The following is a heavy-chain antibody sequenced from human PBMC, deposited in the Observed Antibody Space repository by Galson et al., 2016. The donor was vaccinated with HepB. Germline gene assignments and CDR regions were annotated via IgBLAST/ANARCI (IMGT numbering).Heavy chain of an antibody. J-gene: IGHJ6*02. V-gene: IGHV3-74*01. D-gene: IGHD3-3*01. CDR1: GFTFSRYW. CDR2: ISGDGNTR. CDR3: ATSVTFFVGSGDMDV. Sequence: SLRLSCAVSGFTFSRYWMHWVRQAPGKGLVWVSRISGDGNTRHYADSVKGRFSISRDNGRNTLYLQINSLRAEGTAVYFCATSVTFFVGSGDMDVWGQGSTVTVSS.